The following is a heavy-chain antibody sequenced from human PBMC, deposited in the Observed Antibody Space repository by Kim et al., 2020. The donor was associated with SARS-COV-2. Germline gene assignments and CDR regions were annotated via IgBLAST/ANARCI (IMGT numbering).Heavy chain of an antibody. J-gene: IGHJ6*02. V-gene: IGHV3-48*02. CDR3: ARDMDV. CDR2: SSSSTI. Sequence: SSSSTIYYADSVKGRFTISRDNAKNSLYLQMNSLRDEDTAVYYCARDMDVWGQGTTVTVSS.